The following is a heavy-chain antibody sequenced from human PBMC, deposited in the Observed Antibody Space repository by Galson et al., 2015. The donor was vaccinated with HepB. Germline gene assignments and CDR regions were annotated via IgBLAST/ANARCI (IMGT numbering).Heavy chain of an antibody. CDR2: IDWDDDK. J-gene: IGHJ4*02. CDR3: ARSHPYGDCYYFDY. Sequence: PALVKPTQTLTLTCIFSGFSLSTSGMCVSWIRQPPGKALEWLALIDWDDDKYYSTSLKTRLTISKDTSKNQVVLTMTNMDPVDTATYCCARSHPYGDCYYFDYWAREPWSPSPQ. D-gene: IGHD4-17*01. V-gene: IGHV2-70*01. CDR1: GFSLSTSGMC.